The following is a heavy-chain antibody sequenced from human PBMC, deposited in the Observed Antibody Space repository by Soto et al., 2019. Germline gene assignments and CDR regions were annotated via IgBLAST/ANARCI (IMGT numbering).Heavy chain of an antibody. D-gene: IGHD5-18*01. J-gene: IGHJ4*02. Sequence: EVQLVESGGGLVQPGGSLRLSCAASGFTFSSYSMNWVRQAPGKGLEWVSYISSSSTIYYADSVKGRFTISRDNSKNSLYLQMNSLRDEDTAVYYCARDPGSSYGPPDYWGQGTLVTVSS. CDR1: GFTFSSYS. CDR3: ARDPGSSYGPPDY. CDR2: ISSSSTI. V-gene: IGHV3-48*02.